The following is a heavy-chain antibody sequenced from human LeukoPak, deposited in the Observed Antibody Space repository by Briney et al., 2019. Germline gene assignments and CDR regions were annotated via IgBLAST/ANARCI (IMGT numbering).Heavy chain of an antibody. J-gene: IGHJ2*01. Sequence: GASVKVSCKASGGTFSSYAISWVRQAPGQGLEWMGRIIPILGIANYAQKFQGRVTITADKSTSTAYIELSSLRSEDTAVYYCARVPPNPSSYWYFDLWGRGTLVTVSS. V-gene: IGHV1-69*04. D-gene: IGHD1-14*01. CDR3: ARVPPNPSSYWYFDL. CDR1: GGTFSSYA. CDR2: IIPILGIA.